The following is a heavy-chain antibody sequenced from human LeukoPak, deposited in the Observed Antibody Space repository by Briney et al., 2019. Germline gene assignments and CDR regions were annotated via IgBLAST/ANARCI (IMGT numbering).Heavy chain of an antibody. CDR1: GYTFTSYY. Sequence: ASVKVSCKASGYTFTSYYMHWVRQAPGQGLEWMGIINPSGGSTSYAQKFQGRVTMTRDTSTSTVYMELRSLRSEDTAVYYCARDGYCSSTSCPGTYYYYGMDVWGQGTTVTVSS. V-gene: IGHV1-46*01. J-gene: IGHJ6*02. CDR2: INPSGGST. CDR3: ARDGYCSSTSCPGTYYYYGMDV. D-gene: IGHD2-2*03.